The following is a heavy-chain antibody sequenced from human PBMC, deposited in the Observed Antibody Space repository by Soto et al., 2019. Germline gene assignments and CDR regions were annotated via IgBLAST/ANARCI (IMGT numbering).Heavy chain of an antibody. Sequence: EVQLVESGGGLVQPGGSLRLSCAASGFIVSSNYMSWVRQAPGKGLEWVSVNYSGGKIYYVDSVKGRFTSSRDNSKNTLYLQMNSLRVEDSGVYYCAGNTEKGYWGQGTLVTVSS. J-gene: IGHJ4*02. D-gene: IGHD2-2*02. CDR2: NYSGGKI. CDR3: AGNTEKGY. CDR1: GFIVSSNY. V-gene: IGHV3-66*01.